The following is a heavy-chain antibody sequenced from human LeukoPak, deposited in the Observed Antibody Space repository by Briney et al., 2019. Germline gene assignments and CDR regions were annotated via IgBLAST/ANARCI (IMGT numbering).Heavy chain of an antibody. CDR3: AKDITWGFRGGFDI. D-gene: IGHD7-27*01. J-gene: IGHJ3*02. CDR1: GFTFSSYG. CDR2: IQYDGSNK. Sequence: GGSLRLSCAASGFTFSSYGMHWVRQAPGKGLEWVTFIQYDGSNKYYADSVKGRFTISRDNSKNTLYLQMNSLRAEDTALYYCAKDITWGFRGGFDIWGQGTMVTVSS. V-gene: IGHV3-30*02.